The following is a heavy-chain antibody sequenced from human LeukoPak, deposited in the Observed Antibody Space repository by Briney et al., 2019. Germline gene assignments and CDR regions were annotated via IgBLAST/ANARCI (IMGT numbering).Heavy chain of an antibody. CDR2: ISGSGSNT. J-gene: IGHJ4*02. CDR3: AREEYGEYYFDY. Sequence: PGGSLRLSCVASGFTFSDCAMSWVRQAPGKGLEWVSGISGSGSNTYYADSVKGRFTISRDNSKNTLYLQMNSLRAEDTAVYYCAREEYGEYYFDYWGQGTLVTVSS. V-gene: IGHV3-23*01. D-gene: IGHD4-17*01. CDR1: GFTFSDCA.